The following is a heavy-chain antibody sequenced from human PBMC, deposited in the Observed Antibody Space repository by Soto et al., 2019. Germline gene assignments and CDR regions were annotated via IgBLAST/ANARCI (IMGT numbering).Heavy chain of an antibody. D-gene: IGHD3-3*01. Sequence: ASVKVSCKASGGTFSSYAISWVRQAPGQGLEWMGGVIPIFGTANYAQKFQGRVTITADESTSTAYMELSSLRSEDTAVYYCARDGVVVTIFGVVNYYYYGIDVWGQGTTVTVSS. CDR3: ARDGVVVTIFGVVNYYYYGIDV. V-gene: IGHV1-69*13. CDR2: VIPIFGTA. J-gene: IGHJ6*02. CDR1: GGTFSSYA.